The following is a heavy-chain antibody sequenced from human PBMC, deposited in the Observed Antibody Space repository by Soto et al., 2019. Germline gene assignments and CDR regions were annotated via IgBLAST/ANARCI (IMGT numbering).Heavy chain of an antibody. CDR2: INSDGSST. J-gene: IGHJ5*02. CDR1: GFTFSSYW. CDR3: ARLESVVFKWLDP. D-gene: IGHD6-6*01. Sequence: GGSLRLSCAASGFTFSSYWMHWXRQAPGKGLVWVSRINSDGSSTSYADSVKGRFTISRDNAKNTLYLQMNSLRAEDTAVYYCARLESVVFKWLDPWGQGTLVTVS. V-gene: IGHV3-74*01.